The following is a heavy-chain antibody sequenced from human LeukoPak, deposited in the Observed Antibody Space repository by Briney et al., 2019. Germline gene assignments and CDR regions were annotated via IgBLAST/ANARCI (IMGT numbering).Heavy chain of an antibody. CDR3: AREGRGLGYCSSTGCYGAFDY. Sequence: ASVKVSCKASGYTFTSYAMHWVRQAPGQRLEWMGWINAGNGNTKYSQKFQGRVTITRDTSASTAYMELSSLRSEDTAVYYCAREGRGLGYCSSTGCYGAFDYWGQGTLVTVSS. V-gene: IGHV1-3*01. J-gene: IGHJ4*02. D-gene: IGHD2-2*01. CDR2: INAGNGNT. CDR1: GYTFTSYA.